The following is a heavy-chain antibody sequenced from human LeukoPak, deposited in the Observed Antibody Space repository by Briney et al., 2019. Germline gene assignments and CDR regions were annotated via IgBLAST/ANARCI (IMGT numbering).Heavy chain of an antibody. J-gene: IGHJ4*02. D-gene: IGHD3-22*01. CDR2: IIPILGTA. Sequence: SVKVSCKASGYTFTSYGISWVRQAPGQGLEWMGGIIPILGTAKYAQNFQGRVTVTADESTRTGYLELSSLRSEDTAVYYCARTVYYYDSSGYYFDYWGQGTRVTVSS. V-gene: IGHV1-69*13. CDR1: GYTFTSYG. CDR3: ARTVYYYDSSGYYFDY.